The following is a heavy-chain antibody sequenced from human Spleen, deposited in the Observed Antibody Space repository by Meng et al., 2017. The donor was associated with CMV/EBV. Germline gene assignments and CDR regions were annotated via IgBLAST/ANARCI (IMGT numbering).Heavy chain of an antibody. CDR2: INPISGGT. D-gene: IGHD3-10*01. V-gene: IGHV1-2*02. CDR1: GYTFTSYY. Sequence: SGYTFTSYYFPWVRHASGQGLELMGWINPISGGTNYAQNFPARVSMTRDTPIPTAYMELSRLTSEDTAVYYCARDPGGTITNNWFDTWGQGALVTVSS. CDR3: ARDPGGTITNNWFDT. J-gene: IGHJ5*02.